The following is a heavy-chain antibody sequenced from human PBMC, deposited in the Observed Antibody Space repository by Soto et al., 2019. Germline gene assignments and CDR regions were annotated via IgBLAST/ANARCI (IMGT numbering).Heavy chain of an antibody. CDR1: GYTFTSYA. V-gene: IGHV1-3*01. CDR3: ARGGSLYWYFGL. J-gene: IGHJ2*01. CDR2: INAGNGNT. D-gene: IGHD1-26*01. Sequence: ASVKVSCKTSGYTFTSYAMHCVRQAPGQRLEWMGWINAGNGNTKYSQKFQGRVTITRDTSASTAYMELSSLRSEDTAVYYCARGGSLYWYFGLWGRGTLLTGSS.